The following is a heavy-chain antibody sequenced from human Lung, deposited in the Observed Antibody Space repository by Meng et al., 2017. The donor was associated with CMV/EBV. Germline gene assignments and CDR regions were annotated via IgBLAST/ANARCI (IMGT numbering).Heavy chain of an antibody. CDR3: ARDFSDIVVVPAAMGGFDP. D-gene: IGHD2-2*01. Sequence: SVSNWWSWVRQPPGKGLEWIGDIYHSGSTNYNPSLKSRVTISVDKSKNQFSLKLSSVTAADTAVYYCARDFSDIVVVPAAMGGFDPWGQGTLVTVSS. J-gene: IGHJ5*02. CDR2: IYHSGST. CDR1: SVSNW. V-gene: IGHV4-4*02.